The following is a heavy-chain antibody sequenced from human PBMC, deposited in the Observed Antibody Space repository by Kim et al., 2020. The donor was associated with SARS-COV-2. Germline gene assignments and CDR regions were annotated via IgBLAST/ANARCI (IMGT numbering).Heavy chain of an antibody. CDR1: GFTFSSYG. D-gene: IGHD5-18*01. CDR3: AKGGGYSYGYNDFDY. J-gene: IGHJ4*02. V-gene: IGHV3-30*18. Sequence: GGSLRLSCAASGFTFSSYGMHWVRQAPGKGLEWVAVISYDGSNKYYADSVKGRFTISRDNSKNTLYLQMNSLRAEDTAVYYCAKGGGYSYGYNDFDYWGQGTLVTVSS. CDR2: ISYDGSNK.